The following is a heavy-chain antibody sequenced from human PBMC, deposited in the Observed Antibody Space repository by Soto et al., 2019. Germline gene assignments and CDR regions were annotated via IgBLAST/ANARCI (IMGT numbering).Heavy chain of an antibody. V-gene: IGHV3-7*01. CDR2: IKQDGSDE. CDR1: GFIFSSYL. Sequence: DVPVVESGGGLVQPGGSLRLSCAASGFIFSSYLMSWVRQAPGKGLEWVANIKQDGSDEYYVDSVKGRFTISRDNAKNSLYLQMNSLRAEDTAVYYCARPLGWRDAFDIWGQGTLVTVSS. D-gene: IGHD2-15*01. J-gene: IGHJ3*02. CDR3: ARPLGWRDAFDI.